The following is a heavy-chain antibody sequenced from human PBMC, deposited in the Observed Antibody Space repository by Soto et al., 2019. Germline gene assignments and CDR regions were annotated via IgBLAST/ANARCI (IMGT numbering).Heavy chain of an antibody. V-gene: IGHV1-18*01. D-gene: IGHD3-10*01. CDR1: GYTFTSYG. J-gene: IGHJ4*02. CDR3: VREEEVLRGVVSLAY. Sequence: QVQMVQSGTEVKKPGASVKVSFKASGYTFTSYGLSWVRQAPGQGREWMGWISAYNGNTKYAQKVQDRVTMTTDTPTNTAYMELRSLRSDDTAVYYCVREEEVLRGVVSLAYWGQGALVTVSS. CDR2: ISAYNGNT.